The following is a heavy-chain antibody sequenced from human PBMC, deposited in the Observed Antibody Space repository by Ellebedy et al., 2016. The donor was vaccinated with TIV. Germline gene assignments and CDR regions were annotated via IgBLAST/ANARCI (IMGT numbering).Heavy chain of an antibody. D-gene: IGHD1-26*01. V-gene: IGHV1-46*01. CDR3: ARDRTGSWTFDY. CDR2: INPSIDST. CDR1: GYTFTNYH. J-gene: IGHJ4*02. Sequence: ASVTVSCXASGYTFTNYHMHWVRQAPGQGPEWMGIINPSIDSTSYALKFQGRVTVTRDTSTSAIYMELSSLTSEDTAVYYCARDRTGSWTFDYWGQGTLVTVSS.